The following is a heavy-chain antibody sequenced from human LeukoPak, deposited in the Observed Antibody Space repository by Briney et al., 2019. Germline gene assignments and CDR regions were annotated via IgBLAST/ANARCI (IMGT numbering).Heavy chain of an antibody. D-gene: IGHD3-3*01. CDR1: GGSISSSSYY. CDR2: IHYSGST. V-gene: IGHV4-39*01. Sequence: PSEPLSLTCAVSGGSISSSSYYWRWIRQPPGKGLEWSATIHYSGSTYYSPSLKSRVTISVDTSKNQFSLKLSSVTAADTAVYYCARRRTIFGVAVDWGQGTLVTVSS. J-gene: IGHJ4*02. CDR3: ARRRTIFGVAVD.